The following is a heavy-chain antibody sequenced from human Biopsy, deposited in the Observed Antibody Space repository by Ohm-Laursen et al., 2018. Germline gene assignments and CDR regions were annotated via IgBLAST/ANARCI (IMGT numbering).Heavy chain of an antibody. CDR1: GYTFINYG. V-gene: IGHV1-18*01. J-gene: IGHJ6*02. CDR3: ARDYQPTIITIHYYYYGMDA. D-gene: IGHD2-2*01. CDR2: INPYTGDT. Sequence: GASVKVSCKASGYTFINYGFSWVRQAPGQGLEWMGWINPYTGDTNYAQKLQGRVTMTTDTSTSTAYMELRSLRSDDTAVYYCARDYQPTIITIHYYYYGMDAWGQGTTVTVSS.